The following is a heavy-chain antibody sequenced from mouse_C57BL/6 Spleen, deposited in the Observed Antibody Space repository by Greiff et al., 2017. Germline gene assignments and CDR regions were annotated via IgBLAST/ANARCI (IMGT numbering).Heavy chain of an antibody. J-gene: IGHJ3*01. D-gene: IGHD2-4*01. V-gene: IGHV3-6*01. CDR2: ISYDGSN. Sequence: EVQLVESGPGLVKPSQSLSLTCSVTGYSITSGYYWNWIRQFPGNKLEWMGYISYDGSNNYNPSLKNRIALTRDTSKNQFFLKLNSVTTEDTATYYCAREGDYTFAYWGQGTLVTVSA. CDR1: GYSITSGYY. CDR3: AREGDYTFAY.